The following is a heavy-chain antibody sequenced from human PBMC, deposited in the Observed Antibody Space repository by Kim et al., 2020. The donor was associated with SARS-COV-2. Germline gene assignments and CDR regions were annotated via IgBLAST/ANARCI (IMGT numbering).Heavy chain of an antibody. J-gene: IGHJ4*02. V-gene: IGHV3-7*01. D-gene: IGHD6-13*01. Sequence: GGSLRLSCAASGFTFSSYWMSWVRQAPGKGLEWVANIKQDGSEKYYVDSVKGRFTISRDNAKNSLYLQMNSLRAEDTAVYYCARRAPSIAAAGTGDYWGQRTLVTVSS. CDR1: GFTFSSYW. CDR3: ARRAPSIAAAGTGDY. CDR2: IKQDGSEK.